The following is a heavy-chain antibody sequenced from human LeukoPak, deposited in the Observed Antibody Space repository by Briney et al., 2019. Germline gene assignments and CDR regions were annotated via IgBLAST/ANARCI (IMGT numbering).Heavy chain of an antibody. Sequence: SETLSLTCTVSVGSISTTTYYWGWIRQPPGKGLEWIGSIYYGGSTYYSPSLKSRVTISLDTSKHQFSLKPSSVTAADTAVYHCARGANDHGGMFFGLWGQGTLVAVSS. J-gene: IGHJ4*02. D-gene: IGHD4-23*01. CDR3: ARGANDHGGMFFGL. CDR2: IYYGGST. V-gene: IGHV4-39*07. CDR1: VGSISTTTYY.